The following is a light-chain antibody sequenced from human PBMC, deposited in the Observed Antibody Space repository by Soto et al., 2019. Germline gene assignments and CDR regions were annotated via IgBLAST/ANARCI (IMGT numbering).Light chain of an antibody. J-gene: IGLJ1*01. Sequence: QSVLTQPPSVSGAPGQWVTISCTGSSSNFGAGFDVHWYQQLPGTAPKLLIYGITNRPSGVPDRFSGSKSGTSASLAITGLQAEDEAVYYCISYTSDDVRYVFGTGTKLTVL. V-gene: IGLV1-40*01. CDR2: GIT. CDR1: SSNFGAGFD. CDR3: ISYTSDDVRYV.